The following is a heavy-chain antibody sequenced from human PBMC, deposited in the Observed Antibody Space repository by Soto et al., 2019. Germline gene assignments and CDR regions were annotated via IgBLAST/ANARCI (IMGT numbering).Heavy chain of an antibody. D-gene: IGHD3-10*01. CDR1: GFPFSRYP. Sequence: GGSLRLSCVVSGFPFSRYPVNWVRQASGKGLEWVSGVSGSDSSSGTYYADSVKGRFTISRDDSKNTLYLQMNSLRVEDTALYFCAMVRGQTWPRTDYWGHGTLVTVSS. V-gene: IGHV3-23*01. J-gene: IGHJ4*01. CDR2: VSGSDSSSGT. CDR3: AMVRGQTWPRTDY.